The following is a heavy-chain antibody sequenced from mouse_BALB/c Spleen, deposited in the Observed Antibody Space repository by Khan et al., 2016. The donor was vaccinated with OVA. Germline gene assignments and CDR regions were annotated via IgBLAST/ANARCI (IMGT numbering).Heavy chain of an antibody. J-gene: IGHJ2*01. D-gene: IGHD1-1*01. V-gene: IGHV5-17*02. Sequence: EVQVVESGGGLVQPGGSRKLSCAASGFTFNSYGMHWVRQAPEKGLEWVAYISGDSNTIYYTDTVKGRFTISRDNPKNTLFLQRTSLMSEDTAMYYCATSYFYGYYFDYWGPGTTLTVS. CDR1: GFTFNSYG. CDR3: ATSYFYGYYFDY. CDR2: ISGDSNTI.